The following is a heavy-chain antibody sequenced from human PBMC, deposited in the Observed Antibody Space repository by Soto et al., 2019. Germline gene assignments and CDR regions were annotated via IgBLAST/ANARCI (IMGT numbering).Heavy chain of an antibody. CDR1: GYSISSGYY. Sequence: SETLSLTCAVSGYSISSGYYWGWIRQPPGKGLEWIGSIYHSGSTYYNPSLKSRVTISVDTSKNQFSLKLSSVTAADTAVYYCASDRFRGTYYLRGVTYFFEEWGQGAPVTVSS. CDR2: IYHSGST. D-gene: IGHD1-26*01. J-gene: IGHJ4*02. CDR3: ASDRFRGTYYLRGVTYFFEE. V-gene: IGHV4-38-2*01.